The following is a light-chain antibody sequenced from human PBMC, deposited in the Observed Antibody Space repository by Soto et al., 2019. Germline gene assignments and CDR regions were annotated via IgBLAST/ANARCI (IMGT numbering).Light chain of an antibody. Sequence: QSALTQPASVSGSPGQSITISCTGTSSDGGGYNYVSWYQQHPGKAPKLMIYEVSNRPSGVSNRFSGSKSGNTASLTISGLQAEDEADYYCSSYTSISTSYVFGTGTKVTVL. CDR2: EVS. V-gene: IGLV2-14*01. CDR1: SSDGGGYNY. CDR3: SSYTSISTSYV. J-gene: IGLJ1*01.